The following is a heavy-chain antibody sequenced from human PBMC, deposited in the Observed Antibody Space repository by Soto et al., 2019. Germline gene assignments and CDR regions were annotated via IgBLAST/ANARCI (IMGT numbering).Heavy chain of an antibody. J-gene: IGHJ5*01. CDR2: ISGDADTI. CDR3: ATVIFFHMTFVT. D-gene: IGHD3-3*02. V-gene: IGHV3-23*01. Sequence: EVKLLESGGGLVQPGGSLRLSCEAFGVRFSGYAMSWVRQAPGKGLEWVASISGDADTIYYGDSVKGRFTLSRDNSNNTLFLKMSSLRAGDTAIYYCATVIFFHMTFVTWGQGTPVTVS. CDR1: GVRFSGYA.